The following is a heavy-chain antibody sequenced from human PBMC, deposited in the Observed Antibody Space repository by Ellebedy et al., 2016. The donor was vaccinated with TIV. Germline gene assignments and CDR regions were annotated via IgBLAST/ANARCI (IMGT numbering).Heavy chain of an antibody. J-gene: IGHJ6*02. Sequence: GESLKISCKGSGYIFTNLWISWVRQMPGKGLEWMGRIDPSNSNTNYSPSFQGHVTISADKSISTAYLHWNNLRASDTAMYYCASLWDTVPGDSYTMDVWGQGTTVTVSS. D-gene: IGHD3-16*01. CDR3: ASLWDTVPGDSYTMDV. CDR2: IDPSNSNT. V-gene: IGHV5-10-1*01. CDR1: GYIFTNLW.